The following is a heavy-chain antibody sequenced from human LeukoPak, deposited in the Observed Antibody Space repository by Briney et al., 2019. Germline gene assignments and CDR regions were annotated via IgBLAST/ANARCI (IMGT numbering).Heavy chain of an antibody. CDR2: ISDSGGST. J-gene: IGHJ5*02. V-gene: IGHV3-23*01. CDR1: GFTFSSYA. D-gene: IGHD3-22*01. Sequence: PGGSLRLSCAASGFTFSSYAMSWVRQAPGKGLEWVSAISDSGGSTYYADSVKGRFTISRDNSKNTLYLQMNSLRAEDTAVYYCAKDRKTYYYDSSGSHNWFDPWGQGTLVTVSS. CDR3: AKDRKTYYYDSSGSHNWFDP.